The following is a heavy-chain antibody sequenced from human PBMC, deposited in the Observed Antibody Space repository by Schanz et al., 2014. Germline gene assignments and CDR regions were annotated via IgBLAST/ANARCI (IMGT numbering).Heavy chain of an antibody. Sequence: QVLQVQSGSELKKPGTSVKVSCKASGYTFNNYTYVMIWVRQAPGQGLEWMGWINPNSGTTNYAQKLQGRVTLTTDTSTSTAYMELRNLRSDDTAVYYCARAKRFGDMDVWGQGTTVTVSS. CDR1: GYTFNNYTYV. D-gene: IGHD3-10*01. J-gene: IGHJ6*02. CDR2: INPNSGTT. V-gene: IGHV1-18*01. CDR3: ARAKRFGDMDV.